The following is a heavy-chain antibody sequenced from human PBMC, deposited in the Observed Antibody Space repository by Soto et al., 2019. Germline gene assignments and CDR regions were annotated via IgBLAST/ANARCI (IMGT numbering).Heavy chain of an antibody. Sequence: SETLSLTCAVYGGSFSGYYWSWFRQPPGKGLEWIGEINHSGSTNYNPSLKSRVTISVDTSKNQFSLKLSSVTAADTAVYYCARQNYYHYGMDVWGQGTTVTVS. V-gene: IGHV4-34*01. CDR2: INHSGST. J-gene: IGHJ6*02. CDR1: GGSFSGYY. CDR3: ARQNYYHYGMDV.